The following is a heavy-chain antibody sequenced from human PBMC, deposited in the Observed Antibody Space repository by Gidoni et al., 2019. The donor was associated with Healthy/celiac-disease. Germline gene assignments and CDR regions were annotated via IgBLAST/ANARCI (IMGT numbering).Heavy chain of an antibody. CDR3: ARVNLPYFFDY. Sequence: EVQLVESGGGLIQPGGSLRLSCAASGFTVSSNYMSWVRQAQGKGLEWVSVIYSGGSTYYADSVKGRFTISRDNSKNTLYLQMNSLRAEDTAVYYCARVNLPYFFDYWGQGTLVTVSS. V-gene: IGHV3-53*01. J-gene: IGHJ4*02. CDR2: IYSGGST. D-gene: IGHD1-7*01. CDR1: GFTVSSNY.